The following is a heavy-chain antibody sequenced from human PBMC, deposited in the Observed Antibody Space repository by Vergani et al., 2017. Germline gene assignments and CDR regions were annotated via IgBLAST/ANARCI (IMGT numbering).Heavy chain of an antibody. CDR3: AKGVTIFGVVPNWFDP. V-gene: IGHV3-23*01. J-gene: IGHJ5*02. D-gene: IGHD3-3*01. CDR1: GFTFSSYA. Sequence: EVQLLESGGGLVQPGGSLRLSCAASGFTFSSYAMSWVRQAPGKGLEWVSAISGSGGSTYYADSVKGRFTISRDNSKNTLYLQMNSLRAEGTAVYYCAKGVTIFGVVPNWFDPWGQGTLVTVSS. CDR2: ISGSGGST.